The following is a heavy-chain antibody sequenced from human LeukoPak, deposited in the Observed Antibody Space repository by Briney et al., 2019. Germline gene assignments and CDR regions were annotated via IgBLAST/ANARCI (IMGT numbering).Heavy chain of an antibody. CDR3: AKDHDSGSYTW. D-gene: IGHD1-26*01. V-gene: IGHV3-53*01. J-gene: IGHJ4*02. CDR1: GFTVSSNY. Sequence: QTGGSLRLSCAASGFTVSSNYMSWVRQAPGKGLEWVSVIYSGGSTYYADSVKGRFTISRDNSKNTLYLQMNSLRAEDTAVYYCAKDHDSGSYTWWGQGTLVTVSS. CDR2: IYSGGST.